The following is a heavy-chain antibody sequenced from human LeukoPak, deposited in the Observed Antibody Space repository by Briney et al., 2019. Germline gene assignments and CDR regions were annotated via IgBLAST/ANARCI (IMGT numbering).Heavy chain of an antibody. D-gene: IGHD4-23*01. V-gene: IGHV4-31*03. J-gene: IGHJ4*02. CDR2: IYYSGST. CDR1: GGSISSGGYY. Sequence: SQTLSLTCTVSGGSISSGGYYWSWIRQHPGKGLEWIGHIYYSGSTYYNPALKSRVTISADTSKNQFSLKLSSVTAADTAVSYCAGYGGNSLFVYWGQGTLVTVSS. CDR3: AGYGGNSLFVY.